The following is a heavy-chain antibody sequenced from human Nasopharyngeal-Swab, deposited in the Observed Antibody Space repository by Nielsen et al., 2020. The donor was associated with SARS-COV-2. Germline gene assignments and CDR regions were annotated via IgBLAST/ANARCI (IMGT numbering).Heavy chain of an antibody. CDR3: ARGLFSGSYFGY. J-gene: IGHJ4*02. Sequence: GESLKISCAASGFTFSSYWMSWVRQAPGKGLERVANIKQDGSEKYYVDSVKGRFTISRDNAKNSLYLQMNSLRAEDTAVYYCARGLFSGSYFGYWGQGTLVTVSS. D-gene: IGHD1-26*01. V-gene: IGHV3-7*03. CDR2: IKQDGSEK. CDR1: GFTFSSYW.